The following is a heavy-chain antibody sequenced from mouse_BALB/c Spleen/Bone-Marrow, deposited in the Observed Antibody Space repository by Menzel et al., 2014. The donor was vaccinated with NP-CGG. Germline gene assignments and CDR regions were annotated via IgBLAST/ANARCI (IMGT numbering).Heavy chain of an antibody. D-gene: IGHD1-1*01. CDR3: ARSRDFTTGFAY. Sequence: QVHVKQSGAELARPGASVKMSCKASGYTFTSYTMHWVKQRPGQGLEWIGYINPSSGYTNYSQKFKDEATLTADKSSSTAYMQLSSLTSEDSAVYYCARSRDFTTGFAYWGQGTLVTVSA. CDR2: INPSSGYT. V-gene: IGHV1-4*01. CDR1: GYTFTSYT. J-gene: IGHJ3*01.